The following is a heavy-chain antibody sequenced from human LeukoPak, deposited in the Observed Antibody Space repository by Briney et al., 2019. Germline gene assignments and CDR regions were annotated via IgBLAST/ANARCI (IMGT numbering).Heavy chain of an antibody. CDR1: GGSLSSYY. D-gene: IGHD3-10*01. V-gene: IGHV4-59*01. J-gene: IGHJ4*02. Sequence: SETLSLTCTGSGGSLSSYYWSWLRQPPGKGLEGIGYIYYSGSTNYNPSLKSRVTISVDTSKNQFSLKLSSVTAADTAIYYCARAPDWRFGELFDFWGQGTLVTVSS. CDR3: ARAPDWRFGELFDF. CDR2: IYYSGST.